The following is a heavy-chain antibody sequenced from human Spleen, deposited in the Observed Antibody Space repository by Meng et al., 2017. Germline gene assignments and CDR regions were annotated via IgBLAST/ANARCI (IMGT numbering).Heavy chain of an antibody. D-gene: IGHD6-25*01. V-gene: IGHV3-74*01. J-gene: IGHJ3*02. CDR2: IKSDGTST. Sequence: GGSLRLSCAASGFTFSSYAMSWVRQAPGKGLVWVSGIKSDGTSTRYADSVKGRFTISRDNAKNTLYLQMNSLRAEDTAVYYCARGSSGAFDIWGQGTMVTVSS. CDR1: GFTFSSYA. CDR3: ARGSSGAFDI.